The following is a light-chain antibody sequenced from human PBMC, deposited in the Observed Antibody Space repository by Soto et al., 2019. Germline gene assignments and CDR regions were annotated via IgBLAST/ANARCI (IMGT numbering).Light chain of an antibody. J-gene: IGKJ2*01. CDR2: GSS. Sequence: EVVLTQSPGTLSLSPGERATLSCRASENVSNNYLACYQKKPGQAPRLLIFGSSYRAAGIPDRFSGSGSGTDFTLTISRLEPEDFAVYYCQQYGSSPPYTFGQGTKLEIK. V-gene: IGKV3-20*01. CDR1: ENVSNNY. CDR3: QQYGSSPPYT.